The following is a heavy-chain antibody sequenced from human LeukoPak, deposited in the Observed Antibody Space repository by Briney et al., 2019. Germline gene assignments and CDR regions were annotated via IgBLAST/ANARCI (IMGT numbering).Heavy chain of an antibody. CDR3: ARDGACSGGSCYSDLDY. CDR1: GGTFSSYA. V-gene: IGHV1-69*01. J-gene: IGHJ4*02. CDR2: IIPIFGTA. D-gene: IGHD2-15*01. Sequence: SVKVSCKASGGTFSSYAISWVRQAPGQGLEWMGGIIPIFGTANYAQKFQGRVTITADESTSTAYMELSSLRSEDTAVYYCARDGACSGGSCYSDLDYWGQGTLVTVSS.